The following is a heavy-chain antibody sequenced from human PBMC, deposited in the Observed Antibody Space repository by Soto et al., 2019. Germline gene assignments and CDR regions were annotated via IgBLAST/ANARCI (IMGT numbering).Heavy chain of an antibody. CDR2: INAGNGNT. CDR1: GYTFTSYA. J-gene: IGHJ5*02. Sequence: GASVKVSCKASGYTFTSYAMHWVRQAPGQRLEWMGWINAGNGNTKYSQKFQGRVTITRDTSASTAYMELSSLRSEDTAVYYCTFKAAAGLNWFDPWGQGTLVTVSS. CDR3: TFKAAAGLNWFDP. D-gene: IGHD6-13*01. V-gene: IGHV1-3*01.